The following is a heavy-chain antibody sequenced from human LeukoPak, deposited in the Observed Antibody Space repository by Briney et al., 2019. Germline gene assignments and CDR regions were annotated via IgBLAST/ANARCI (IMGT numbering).Heavy chain of an antibody. V-gene: IGHV4-30-4*01. CDR3: ARVRSSWYGVGPFDY. Sequence: SETLSLTCTVSGGSISSYYWSWIHQPPGKGLEWIGYIYYSGSTYYNPSLKSRVTISVDTSKNQFSLKLSSVTAADTAVYYCARVRSSWYGVGPFDYWGQGTLVTVSS. CDR2: IYYSGST. D-gene: IGHD6-13*01. CDR1: GGSISSYY. J-gene: IGHJ4*02.